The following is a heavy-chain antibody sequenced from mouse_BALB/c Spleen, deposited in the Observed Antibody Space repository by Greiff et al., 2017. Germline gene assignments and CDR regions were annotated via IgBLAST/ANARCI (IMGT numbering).Heavy chain of an antibody. CDR1: GYSITSDYA. Sequence: EVQLQESGPGLVKPSQSLSLTCTVTGYSITSDYAWNWIRQFPGNKLEWMGYISYSGSTSYNPSLKIRISITRDTSKNQFFLQLNSVTTEDTATCDSARALYFDYWGQGTTLTVSS. V-gene: IGHV3-2*02. CDR2: ISYSGST. CDR3: ARALYFDY. J-gene: IGHJ2*01.